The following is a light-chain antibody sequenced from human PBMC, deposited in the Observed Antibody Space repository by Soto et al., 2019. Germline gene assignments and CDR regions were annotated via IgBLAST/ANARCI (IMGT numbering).Light chain of an antibody. Sequence: IMLKHSVAALSLTTGERATLSCGASQSVGSYLAWYQHKPGQAPRLLISDASNRATGIPARFSGSGSETDFTLTISSLEPEDSAVYYCQQLSNWPSLTSGGGTKVDIK. CDR2: DAS. J-gene: IGKJ4*01. CDR1: QSVGSY. V-gene: IGKV3-11*01. CDR3: QQLSNWPSLT.